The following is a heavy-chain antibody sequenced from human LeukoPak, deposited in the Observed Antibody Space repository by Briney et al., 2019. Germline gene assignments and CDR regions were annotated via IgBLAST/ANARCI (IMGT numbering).Heavy chain of an antibody. CDR2: ISYDGSDK. J-gene: IGHJ4*02. CDR3: ARENFQY. CDR1: GFTFSSYG. V-gene: IGHV3-30*03. Sequence: GGSLRLSCAASGFTFSSYGMHWVRQAPGKGLEWVAVISYDGSDKYYADSVKGRFTISRDNSKNTLYLQMNSLRAEDTAVYYCARENFQYWAQGTLVTVSS.